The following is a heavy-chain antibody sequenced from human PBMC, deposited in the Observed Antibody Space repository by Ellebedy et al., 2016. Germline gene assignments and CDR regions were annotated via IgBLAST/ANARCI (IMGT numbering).Heavy chain of an antibody. Sequence: ASVKVSCKASGYTFTSYYMHWVRQAPGQGLEWMGIINPSGGSTSYAQKFQGRVTMTRDTSTSTVYMELSSLRSEDTAVYYCARDRDDYVWGSYRHEAFDIWGQGTMVTVSS. CDR2: INPSGGST. CDR1: GYTFTSYY. CDR3: ARDRDDYVWGSYRHEAFDI. J-gene: IGHJ3*02. D-gene: IGHD3-16*02. V-gene: IGHV1-46*01.